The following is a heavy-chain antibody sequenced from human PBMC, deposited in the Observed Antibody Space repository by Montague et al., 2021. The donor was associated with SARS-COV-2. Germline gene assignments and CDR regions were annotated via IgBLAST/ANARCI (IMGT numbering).Heavy chain of an antibody. D-gene: IGHD3-10*01. Sequence: SLRLSCAASGFTFSSYAMHWVRQAPGKGLEWVAVLSYDGSNKYYADSVKGRFTISRDNSKNTLYLQMNSLRAEDTAVYYCARVLDYYGSGSYPLYYYYGMDVWGQGTTVTVSS. CDR1: GFTFSSYA. J-gene: IGHJ6*02. V-gene: IGHV3-30*04. CDR3: ARVLDYYGSGSYPLYYYYGMDV. CDR2: LSYDGSNK.